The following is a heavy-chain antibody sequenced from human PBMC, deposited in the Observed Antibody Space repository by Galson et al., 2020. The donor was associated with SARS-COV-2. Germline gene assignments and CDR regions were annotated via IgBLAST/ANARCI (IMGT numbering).Heavy chain of an antibody. CDR3: AKDIYREVAVMDS. V-gene: IGHV3-23*01. Sequence: GGSLRLSCAASGFTFSTFAMSWVRQAPGKGLEWVSGISRNGGKTYYADSVEGRFTISRDNSKDTLYLEMNSLRAEDTALYYCAKDIYREVAVMDSWGQGTLVTVSS. J-gene: IGHJ4*02. CDR1: GFTFSTFA. D-gene: IGHD6-19*01. CDR2: ISRNGGKT.